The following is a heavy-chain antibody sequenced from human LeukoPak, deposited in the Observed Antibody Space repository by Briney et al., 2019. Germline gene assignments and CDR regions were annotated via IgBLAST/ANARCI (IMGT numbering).Heavy chain of an antibody. CDR2: IYSGGST. Sequence: GGSLRLSCAAPGFTVSSNDMSWVRQAPGKGLEWVSVIYSGGSTYYADSVKGRFTISRDNSKNTLYLQLNSLRAEDTAVYYCARVSVLRYFDWLFLFDYWGQGTLVTVSS. CDR3: ARVSVLRYFDWLFLFDY. J-gene: IGHJ4*02. V-gene: IGHV3-66*01. CDR1: GFTVSSND. D-gene: IGHD3-9*01.